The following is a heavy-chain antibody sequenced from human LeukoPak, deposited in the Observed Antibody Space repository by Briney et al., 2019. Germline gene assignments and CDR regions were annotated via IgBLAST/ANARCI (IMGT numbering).Heavy chain of an antibody. CDR2: IYTSGST. CDR1: GGSIRSGSYY. V-gene: IGHV4-61*02. J-gene: IGHJ6*02. D-gene: IGHD2-2*01. Sequence: SETLSLTCTVSGGSIRSGSYYWSWIRQPAGTGLEWIGRIYTSGSTNYNPSLKSRVTISVDTSKNQFSLKLSSVTAADTAVYYCARGLVVPAAILHYYYGMDVWGQGTTVTVSS. CDR3: ARGLVVPAAILHYYYGMDV.